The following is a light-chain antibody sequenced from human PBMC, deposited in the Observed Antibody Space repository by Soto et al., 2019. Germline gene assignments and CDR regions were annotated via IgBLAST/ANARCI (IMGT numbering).Light chain of an antibody. CDR1: NIESKS. CDR2: DDG. CDR3: QVWDISSDQYL. Sequence: YELTQPPSVSVATGQTARITCRENNIESKSVHWYQQRPGQAPVLVLYDDGNRPSGIPERLSGSNSGSTATLTISSVEASDEADYFCQVWDISSDQYLFGPGTKVTVL. V-gene: IGLV3-21*02. J-gene: IGLJ1*01.